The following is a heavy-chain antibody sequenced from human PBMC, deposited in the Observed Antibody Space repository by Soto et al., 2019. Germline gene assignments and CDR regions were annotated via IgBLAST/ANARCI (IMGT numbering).Heavy chain of an antibody. CDR3: ARGSTESYPGSRIFDF. D-gene: IGHD3-10*01. CDR1: GLTFGSRA. Sequence: PGGSLRLSCVASGLTFGSRAMSWVRQAPGEGLQWVATITDNGGDAKYADSVRGRFVISRDNSKKTLYLQMNSLTAEESAMYFCARGSTESYPGSRIFDFWGRGTLVTVSS. CDR2: ITDNGGDA. J-gene: IGHJ4*02. V-gene: IGHV3-23*01.